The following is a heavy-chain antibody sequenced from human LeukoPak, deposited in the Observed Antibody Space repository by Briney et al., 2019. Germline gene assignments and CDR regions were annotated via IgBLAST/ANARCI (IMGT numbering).Heavy chain of an antibody. D-gene: IGHD3-22*01. Sequence: GGSLRLSCAASGFTVSSNYMSWVRQAPGKGLEWVSVIYSGGTTYYADCVKARFTISRDNSKNTLYLQMNGLRVEDTAVYYCARDRGGDSSGYPDYWGQGTLVTVS. CDR1: GFTVSSNY. CDR2: IYSGGTT. CDR3: ARDRGGDSSGYPDY. J-gene: IGHJ4*02. V-gene: IGHV3-66*01.